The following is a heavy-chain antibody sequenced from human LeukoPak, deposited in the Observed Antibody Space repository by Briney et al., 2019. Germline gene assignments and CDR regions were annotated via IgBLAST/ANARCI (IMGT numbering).Heavy chain of an antibody. CDR3: ARGFSPWDSGDSLFFDY. Sequence: SQTLSLTCTVSGGAISSDYRSSSRHPPGEGLGWGGEIYYSGSTNHTPSLKRRVSIPVDTSKNQFSLKLSSVTAADTAVYYCARGFSPWDSGDSLFFDYWGQGPLVTVSS. CDR1: GGAISSDY. CDR2: IYYSGST. V-gene: IGHV4-59*01. J-gene: IGHJ4*02. D-gene: IGHD4-17*01.